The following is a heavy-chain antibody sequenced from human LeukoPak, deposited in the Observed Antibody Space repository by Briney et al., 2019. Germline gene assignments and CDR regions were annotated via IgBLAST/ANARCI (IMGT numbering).Heavy chain of an antibody. CDR1: GGSFSGYY. Sequence: SETLSLTCAVYGGSFSGYYWSWIRQPPGKGLEWIGEINHSGSTNYNPSLKSRVTISIDTSKNQFSLKLSSVTAADTAVYYCASRDTATGLDWGQGTLVTVSS. V-gene: IGHV4-34*01. J-gene: IGHJ4*02. CDR2: INHSGST. CDR3: ASRDTATGLD. D-gene: IGHD5-18*01.